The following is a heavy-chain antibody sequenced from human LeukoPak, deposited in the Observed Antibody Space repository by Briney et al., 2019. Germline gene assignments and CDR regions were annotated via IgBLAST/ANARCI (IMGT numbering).Heavy chain of an antibody. Sequence: ASVKVSCKASGYTFTNYGISWVRQAPGQGLEWMGWISGYTGNTNYAQKFQGRVTMTTDTSTSTAYMELRSLRSDDTAVYYCARENRGERELLFDYWGQGTLVTVSS. CDR2: ISGYTGNT. V-gene: IGHV1-18*01. D-gene: IGHD1-26*01. CDR1: GYTFTNYG. CDR3: ARENRGERELLFDY. J-gene: IGHJ4*02.